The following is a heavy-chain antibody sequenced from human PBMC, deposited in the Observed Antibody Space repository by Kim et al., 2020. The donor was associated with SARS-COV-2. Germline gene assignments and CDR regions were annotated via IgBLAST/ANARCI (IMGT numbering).Heavy chain of an antibody. CDR3: ARRAYCSRGNCYGEIDY. V-gene: IGHV5-51*01. J-gene: IGHJ4*02. CDR2: IYPGDSAA. Sequence: GESLKISCKGSGYNFPSHWIGWVRQVPGKGLEWMGIIYPGDSAAKYSPSFQGQVTISADKSISTAYLQWSSLKASDSAMYYCARRAYCSRGNCYGEIDYWGQGTLVTVSS. D-gene: IGHD2-2*01. CDR1: GYNFPSHW.